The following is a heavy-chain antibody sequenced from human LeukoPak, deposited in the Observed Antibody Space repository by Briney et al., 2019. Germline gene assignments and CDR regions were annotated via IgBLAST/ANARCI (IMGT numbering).Heavy chain of an antibody. D-gene: IGHD1-7*01. V-gene: IGHV1-8*01. J-gene: IGHJ6*03. CDR2: MNPNRGKT. Sequence: GASVKVSCKASEYTFTSYDINWVRQATGQGREWRGWMNPNRGKTGYAQKFQGRGTITRNTSISTAYMELSSLRSEDTAVYYCARARTGTTLFSYYYMDVWGKGATVTVSS. CDR3: ARARTGTTLFSYYYMDV. CDR1: EYTFTSYD.